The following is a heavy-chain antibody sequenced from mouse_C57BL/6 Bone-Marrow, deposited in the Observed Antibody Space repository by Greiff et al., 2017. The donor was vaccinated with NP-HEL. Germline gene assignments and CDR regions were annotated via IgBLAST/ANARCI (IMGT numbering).Heavy chain of an antibody. Sequence: VQLKESGPGLVAPSQSLSITCTVSGFSLTSYAISWVRQPPGKGLEWLGVIWTGGGTNYNSALKSRLSISKDNSKSQVFLKMNSLQTDDTARYYCAKNYYGSGVWYFDVWGTGTTVTVSS. CDR3: AKNYYGSGVWYFDV. D-gene: IGHD1-1*01. CDR1: GFSLTSYA. V-gene: IGHV2-9-1*01. CDR2: IWTGGGT. J-gene: IGHJ1*03.